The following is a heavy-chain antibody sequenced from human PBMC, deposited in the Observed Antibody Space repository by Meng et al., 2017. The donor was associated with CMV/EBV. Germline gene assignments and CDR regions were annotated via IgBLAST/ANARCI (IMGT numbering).Heavy chain of an antibody. V-gene: IGHV1-2*02. CDR1: GYTFTGYY. Sequence: VELVQCGAGVKKPGASWKVSCKASGYTFTGYYRHWVRQAPGQGLEWMGWINPNSGGTNYAQKFQGRVTMTRDTSISTAYMELSRLRSDDTAVYYCARQHNSSSWIINWFDPWGQGTLVTVSS. CDR3: ARQHNSSSWIINWFDP. D-gene: IGHD6-13*01. J-gene: IGHJ5*02. CDR2: INPNSGGT.